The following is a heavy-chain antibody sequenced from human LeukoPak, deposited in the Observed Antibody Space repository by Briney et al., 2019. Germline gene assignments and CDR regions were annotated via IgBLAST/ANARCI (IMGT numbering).Heavy chain of an antibody. Sequence: GGSLRLSCAASGFTFSSYSMNWVRQAPGKGLEWVSSISSVSSHIYYADSVKGRFTVSRDNAKNSLYLQMNSLRVEDTAVYYCARYSYSVESRYNDYWGQGTLVTVSS. CDR2: ISSVSSHI. D-gene: IGHD3-10*01. J-gene: IGHJ4*02. CDR3: ARYSYSVESRYNDY. V-gene: IGHV3-21*01. CDR1: GFTFSSYS.